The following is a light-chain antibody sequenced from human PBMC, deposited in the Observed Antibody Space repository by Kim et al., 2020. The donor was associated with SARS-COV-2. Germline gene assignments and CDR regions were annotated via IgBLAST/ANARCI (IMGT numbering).Light chain of an antibody. J-gene: IGLJ2*01. CDR2: QDS. Sequence: SYELTQPPSVSVSPGQTASITCSGDKLGDKYACWYQQKPGQSPVLVIYQDSKRPSGIPERFSGSNSGNTATLTISGPQAMDGADYYCQAWDSGSWCFGGG. CDR3: QAWDSGSWC. CDR1: KLGDKY. V-gene: IGLV3-1*01.